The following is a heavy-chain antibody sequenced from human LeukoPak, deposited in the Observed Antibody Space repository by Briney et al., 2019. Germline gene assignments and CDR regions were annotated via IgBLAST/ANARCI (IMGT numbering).Heavy chain of an antibody. D-gene: IGHD5-12*01. CDR2: IKSKADGGTT. Sequence: PGESLRLSCAAFGFDFTNAWASWFRQAPEKGLEWLGRIKSKADGGTTVRAATVKERFAISRDASQNTRFLQMNSLQTQDTAVYNCTDPPTSLWGQGIVVTVSS. J-gene: IGHJ4*02. V-gene: IGHV3-15*01. CDR3: TDPPTSL. CDR1: GFDFTNAW.